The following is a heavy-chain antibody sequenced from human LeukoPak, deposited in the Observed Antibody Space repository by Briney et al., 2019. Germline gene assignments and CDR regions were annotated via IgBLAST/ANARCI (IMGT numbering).Heavy chain of an antibody. D-gene: IGHD6-19*01. V-gene: IGHV4-4*07. Sequence: SETLSLTCTVSGASISGYHWSWIRQPAGKGLEWIGRDYTSGSTNYNPSLKSRVTMSVDTSKNQFSLKVISVTAADAAVYYCARGSKQWLNGFDYWGQGTLVTVSS. CDR2: DYTSGST. J-gene: IGHJ5*01. CDR1: GASISGYH. CDR3: ARGSKQWLNGFDY.